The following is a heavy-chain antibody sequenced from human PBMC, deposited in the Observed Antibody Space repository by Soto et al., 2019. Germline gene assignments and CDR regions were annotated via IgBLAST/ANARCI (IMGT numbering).Heavy chain of an antibody. V-gene: IGHV3-30*18. J-gene: IGHJ6*03. Sequence: GRSLRHSCAASGFTFSSYGMHWVRQAPGKGLEWVAVISYDGSNKYYADSVKGRFTISRDNSKNTLYLQMNSLRAEDTAVYYCSKGLYWNYDPYYYMDVWGKGTTVTVSS. CDR2: ISYDGSNK. D-gene: IGHD1-7*01. CDR1: GFTFSSYG. CDR3: SKGLYWNYDPYYYMDV.